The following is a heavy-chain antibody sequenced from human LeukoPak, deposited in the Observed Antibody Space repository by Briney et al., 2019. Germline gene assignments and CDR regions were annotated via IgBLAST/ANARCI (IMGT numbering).Heavy chain of an antibody. Sequence: GGSLRLSCAAPGFTVTRYAMSWVRQAPGEGLEWVAAINNNNNPYYADSVRGRFTISRDTSGNTLYLQMNNLRAGDTAIYYCAKDHPSSGWPAFESWRQGTLVTVSS. CDR1: GFTVTRYA. D-gene: IGHD6-25*01. CDR3: AKDHPSSGWPAFES. V-gene: IGHV3-23*05. CDR2: INNNNNP. J-gene: IGHJ4*02.